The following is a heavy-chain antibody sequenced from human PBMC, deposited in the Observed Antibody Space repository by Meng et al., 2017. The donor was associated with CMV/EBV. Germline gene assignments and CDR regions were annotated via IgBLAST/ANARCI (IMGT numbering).Heavy chain of an antibody. Sequence: SETLSLTCTVSGGSISSSSYYWGWIRQPPGKGLEWIGSIYYSGSTYYNPSLKSRVTISVDTSKNQFSLKLSSVTAADTAVYYCARAITIFEYWGQGTLVTVSS. D-gene: IGHD3-3*01. CDR1: GGSISSSSYY. J-gene: IGHJ4*02. V-gene: IGHV4-39*01. CDR3: ARAITIFEY. CDR2: IYYSGST.